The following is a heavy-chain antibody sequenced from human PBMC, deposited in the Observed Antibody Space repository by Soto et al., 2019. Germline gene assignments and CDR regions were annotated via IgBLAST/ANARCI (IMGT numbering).Heavy chain of an antibody. Sequence: LRLSCAASGFTFSSYAMSWVRQAPGKGLEWVSAISGSGGSTYYADSVKGRFTISRDNSKNTLYLQMNSLRAEDTAVYYCAKDRGIVVVNDYWGQGTLGTVSS. J-gene: IGHJ4*02. D-gene: IGHD3-22*01. CDR3: AKDRGIVVVNDY. V-gene: IGHV3-23*01. CDR1: GFTFSSYA. CDR2: ISGSGGST.